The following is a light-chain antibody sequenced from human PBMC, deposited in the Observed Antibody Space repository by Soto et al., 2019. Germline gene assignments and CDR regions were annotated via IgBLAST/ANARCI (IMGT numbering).Light chain of an antibody. CDR1: SSDVGGYNF. J-gene: IGLJ2*01. CDR2: DVS. V-gene: IGLV2-14*01. CDR3: SSYATRRTHVA. Sequence: QSALTQPASVSGSPGQSITISCTGTSSDVGGYNFVSWYQHHPGKAPQLIIHDVSSRHSGVSTRFSDSKSGNTASLTISGLQAEDEADYYCSSYATRRTHVAFGGGTKLTVL.